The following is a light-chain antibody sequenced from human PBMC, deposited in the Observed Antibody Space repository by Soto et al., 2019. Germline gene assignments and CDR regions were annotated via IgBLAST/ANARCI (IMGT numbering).Light chain of an antibody. Sequence: DIQMTQSPSTLSASVGDRVTITCRASQSISSWLAWYQQKPGKAPKLLIYKASSLESGVPSRFSGSGSGTEFTVTISSLQPDDFATYYCQQYNSYSPYTFGQGTKPEIK. CDR1: QSISSW. J-gene: IGKJ2*01. CDR2: KAS. CDR3: QQYNSYSPYT. V-gene: IGKV1-5*03.